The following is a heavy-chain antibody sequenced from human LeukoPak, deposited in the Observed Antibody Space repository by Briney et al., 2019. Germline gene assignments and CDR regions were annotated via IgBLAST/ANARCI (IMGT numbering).Heavy chain of an antibody. V-gene: IGHV4-59*01. CDR1: GGSISSYY. CDR3: ARDRYYGSGSPDAYDT. CDR2: IYYSGST. J-gene: IGHJ3*02. D-gene: IGHD3-10*01. Sequence: SETLSLTCTVSGGSISSYYWSWIRQPPGKGLEWIGYIYYSGSTNYNPSLKSRVTISVDTSKNQFSLRLSSVTAADTAVYYCARDRYYGSGSPDAYDTWGQGTMVTVSS.